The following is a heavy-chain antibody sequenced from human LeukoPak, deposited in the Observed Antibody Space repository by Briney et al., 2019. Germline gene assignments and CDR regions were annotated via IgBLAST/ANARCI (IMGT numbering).Heavy chain of an antibody. CDR3: ARTLDYYGSGSLIDY. CDR2: ISSSGSTI. Sequence: PGGSLRLSCAASGFTFSDYYMSWIRQAPGKGLEWVSYISSSGSTIYYADSVKGRFTISRDNSKNTLYLQMNSLRAEDTAVYYCARTLDYYGSGSLIDYWGQGTLVTVSS. J-gene: IGHJ4*02. D-gene: IGHD3-10*01. V-gene: IGHV3-11*01. CDR1: GFTFSDYY.